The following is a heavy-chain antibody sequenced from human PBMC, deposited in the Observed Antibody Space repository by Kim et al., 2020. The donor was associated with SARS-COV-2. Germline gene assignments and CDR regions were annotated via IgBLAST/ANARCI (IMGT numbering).Heavy chain of an antibody. CDR1: GFTFSSYA. CDR2: ISGSGGST. J-gene: IGHJ4*02. D-gene: IGHD5-18*01. CDR3: AKPHAYSSSWFSPLFVDTAMDHFDY. Sequence: GGSLRLSCAASGFTFSSYAMSWVRQAPGKGLEWVSAISGSGGSTYYADSVKGRFTISRDNSKNTLYLQMNSLRAEDTAVYYCAKPHAYSSSWFSPLFVDTAMDHFDYWGQGTLVTVSS. V-gene: IGHV3-23*01.